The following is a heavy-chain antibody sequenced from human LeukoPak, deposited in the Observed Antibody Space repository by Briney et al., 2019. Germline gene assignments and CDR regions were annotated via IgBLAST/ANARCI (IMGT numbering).Heavy chain of an antibody. CDR3: AKGISGIAAAGRIWLDY. D-gene: IGHD6-13*01. CDR1: GFTFSSYA. J-gene: IGHJ4*02. CDR2: ISGSGGST. Sequence: GGSLRLSCAASGFTFSSYAMSWVRQAPGKGLEWVSAISGSGGSTYYADSVKGRFTISRDNSKNTLYLQMNSLRAEDTAVYYCAKGISGIAAAGRIWLDYWGQGTLVTGSS. V-gene: IGHV3-23*01.